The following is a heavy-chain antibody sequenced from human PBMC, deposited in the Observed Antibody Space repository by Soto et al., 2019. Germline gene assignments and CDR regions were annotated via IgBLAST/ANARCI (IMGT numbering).Heavy chain of an antibody. Sequence: EVQLVESGGGLVKPGGSLRLSCAASGFTFSNAWMSWVRQAPGKGLEWVGRIKSKTDGGTTDYAAPVKGRFTISRDDSKNTLHLQMNSLKTEDTAVYYCTTGTNRGDCSGGSCYSGVYYYYMDVWGKGTTVTVSS. CDR3: TTGTNRGDCSGGSCYSGVYYYYMDV. CDR2: IKSKTDGGTT. CDR1: GFTFSNAW. V-gene: IGHV3-15*01. J-gene: IGHJ6*03. D-gene: IGHD2-15*01.